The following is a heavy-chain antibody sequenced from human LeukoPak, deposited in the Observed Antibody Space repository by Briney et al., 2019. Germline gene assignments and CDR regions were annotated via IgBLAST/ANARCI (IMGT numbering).Heavy chain of an antibody. D-gene: IGHD4-17*01. CDR2: ISGSGGGT. Sequence: GGSLRLSCAASGFTFSSYAMSWVRQAPEKGLEWVSTISGSGGGTYYADSVKGRFTISRDTSKNTLYLQINSLRVEDTAVYYCIVFGDSNHWGQGTLVTVSS. V-gene: IGHV3-23*01. CDR3: IVFGDSNH. CDR1: GFTFSSYA. J-gene: IGHJ5*02.